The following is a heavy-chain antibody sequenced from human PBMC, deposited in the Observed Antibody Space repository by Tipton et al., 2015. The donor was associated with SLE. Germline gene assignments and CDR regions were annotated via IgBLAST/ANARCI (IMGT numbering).Heavy chain of an antibody. D-gene: IGHD5-24*01. CDR2: ISHSGNT. CDR1: DGSISSSNYY. J-gene: IGHJ4*02. CDR3: ARKELSTMRDY. Sequence: LRLSCTVSDGSISSSNYYWGWIRQPPGKGLEWIGTISHSGNTYSHTSLESRVTISVDTSQNQFSMSLSSVSAADTAVYYCARKELSTMRDYWGQGTLVTVSS. V-gene: IGHV4-39*07.